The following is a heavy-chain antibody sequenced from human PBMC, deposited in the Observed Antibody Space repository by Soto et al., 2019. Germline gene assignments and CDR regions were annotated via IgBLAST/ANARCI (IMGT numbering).Heavy chain of an antibody. J-gene: IGHJ4*02. CDR2: IYYSGST. CDR3: ARVSSEQQLVCFDY. V-gene: IGHV4-31*03. Sequence: SETLSLTCTVSGGSISSGGYYWSWIRQHPGKGLEWIGDIYYSGSTYYNPSLKSRVTISVDTSKNQFSLKLSSVTAADTAVYYCARVSSEQQLVCFDYWGQGTLVAVSS. D-gene: IGHD6-6*01. CDR1: GGSISSGGYY.